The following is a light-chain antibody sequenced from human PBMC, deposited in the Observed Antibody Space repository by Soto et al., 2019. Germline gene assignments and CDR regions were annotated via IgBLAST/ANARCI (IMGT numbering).Light chain of an antibody. V-gene: IGKV4-1*01. Sequence: DIVMTQSPDSLAVSLGDRATITCKSSQSLLYTTNQKNYLAWYQQKPRQPPKVLFYWASTRESGVPDRFSGRGSGTDFALTISSRQAEDVAVYYCQQYYSSPLTFGGGTKVDI. CDR2: WAS. CDR3: QQYYSSPLT. J-gene: IGKJ4*01. CDR1: QSLLYTTNQKNY.